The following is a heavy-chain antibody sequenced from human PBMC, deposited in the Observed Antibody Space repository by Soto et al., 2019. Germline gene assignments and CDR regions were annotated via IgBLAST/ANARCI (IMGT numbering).Heavy chain of an antibody. J-gene: IGHJ3*02. CDR3: ARGQVSHDAFDI. CDR2: IKQDGSEK. Sequence: GGSLRLSCAASGFTFSTYTMSWVRQAPGKGLEWVANIKQDGSEKYYVDSVKGRFTISRDNAKNSLYLQMNSLRAEDTAVYYCARGQVSHDAFDIWGQGTMVTVSS. CDR1: GFTFSTYT. V-gene: IGHV3-7*03.